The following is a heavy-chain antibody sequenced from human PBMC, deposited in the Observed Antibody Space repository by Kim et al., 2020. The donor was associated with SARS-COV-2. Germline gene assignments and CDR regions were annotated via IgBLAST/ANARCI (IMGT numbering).Heavy chain of an antibody. J-gene: IGHJ6*02. CDR2: ISYDGRNK. CDR1: AFTFSSYG. D-gene: IGHD3-10*01. Sequence: GGSLRLSCAASAFTFSSYGMHWVRQAPGKGLEWVAVISYDGRNKYYADSLKGRFTISRDNSKNRLYLQMNSLRAEDTAVYYCARDRWHGSGSYFPFPSYYHYYGMDVWGQGTTVTVSS. V-gene: IGHV3-33*05. CDR3: ARDRWHGSGSYFPFPSYYHYYGMDV.